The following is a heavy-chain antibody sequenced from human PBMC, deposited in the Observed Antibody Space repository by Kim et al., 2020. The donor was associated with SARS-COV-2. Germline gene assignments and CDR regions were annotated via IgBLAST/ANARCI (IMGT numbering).Heavy chain of an antibody. Sequence: GGSLRLSCEASGFSFNNAWMNWVRQAPGKGLEWVGHIKSNTDGGTTDYAAPVKGRFTISRDDSKSTMYLQMNSLRTEDTAVYYCNTVAYQPVPPDAVDIWGQGTPVTVSS. CDR2: IKSNTDGGTT. CDR3: NTVAYQPVPPDAVDI. J-gene: IGHJ3*02. CDR1: GFSFNNAW. V-gene: IGHV3-15*01. D-gene: IGHD2-2*01.